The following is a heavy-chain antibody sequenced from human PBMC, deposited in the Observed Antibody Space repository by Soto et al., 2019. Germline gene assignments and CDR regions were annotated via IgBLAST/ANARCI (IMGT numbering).Heavy chain of an antibody. D-gene: IGHD3-22*01. CDR3: ARHGRNTMIAQLRHYAMDV. J-gene: IGHJ6*02. CDR1: GGSFRNYY. Sequence: PSETLSLTCGVYGGSFRNYYWIWVRQPPGKGLEWIGEVNHSGEATYNPSLKSRLTMSVDTSNNQFSLKLSSVTAADSAVYYCARHGRNTMIAQLRHYAMDVWGQGATVTVSS. CDR2: VNHSGEA. V-gene: IGHV4-34*01.